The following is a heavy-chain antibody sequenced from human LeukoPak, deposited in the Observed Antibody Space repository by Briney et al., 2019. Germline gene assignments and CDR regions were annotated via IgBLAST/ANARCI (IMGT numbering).Heavy chain of an antibody. Sequence: GGSLRLSCAASGFTFSSYWMSWVRQAPGKGLEWVANIKQDGSEKYYVESVTGRFTISRDNAKNSLYLRMNSLRAEDTAVCYCAREGYSSAWYGGYGMDVWGQGTTVTVSS. CDR2: IKQDGSEK. CDR3: AREGYSSAWYGGYGMDV. V-gene: IGHV3-7*01. CDR1: GFTFSSYW. D-gene: IGHD6-19*01. J-gene: IGHJ6*02.